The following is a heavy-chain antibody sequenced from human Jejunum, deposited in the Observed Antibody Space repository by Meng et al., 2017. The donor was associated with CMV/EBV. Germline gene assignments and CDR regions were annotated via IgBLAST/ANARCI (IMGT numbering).Heavy chain of an antibody. CDR2: IKQDGSET. J-gene: IGHJ6*02. CDR3: VRDRFSGYCTGSSCPGVYYGMDV. Sequence: SWVRQAPGKRLEWVDNIKQDGSETYDVESVKGRFTVYRDNAKNSVYLQMNSLRAEDTAVYYCVRDRFSGYCTGSSCPGVYYGMDVWGQGTTVTVSS. V-gene: IGHV3-7*01. D-gene: IGHD2-15*01.